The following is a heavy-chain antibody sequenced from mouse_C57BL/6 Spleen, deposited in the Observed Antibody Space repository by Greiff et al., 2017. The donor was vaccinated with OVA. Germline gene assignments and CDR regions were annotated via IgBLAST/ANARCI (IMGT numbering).Heavy chain of an antibody. J-gene: IGHJ1*03. CDR2: LSTGGGST. CDR3: ARQGRIWYFDV. Sequence: EVHLVESGGGLVQPGGSLKLSCAASGFTFTDYYMYWVRQTPEKRLEWVAYLSTGGGSTYYPDTLKGLFTISRDNAKNTLYLQMSRLKSEYTAMYYCARQGRIWYFDVWGTGTTVTVSS. V-gene: IGHV5-12*01. CDR1: GFTFTDYY.